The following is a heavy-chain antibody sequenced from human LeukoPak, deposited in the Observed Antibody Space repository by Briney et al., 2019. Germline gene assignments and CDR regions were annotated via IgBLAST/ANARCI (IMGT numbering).Heavy chain of an antibody. CDR2: IKQDGSEK. CDR3: AKSQVGRQFDY. Sequence: GGSLRLSCEVSGFSFSTYWMSWVRQAPGKGLQWVANIKQDGSEKYYVDSVRGRFTISRDNSKNTLYLQMNSLRAEDTAVYYCAKSQVGRQFDYWGQGTLVTVSS. CDR1: GFSFSTYW. J-gene: IGHJ4*02. V-gene: IGHV3-7*03.